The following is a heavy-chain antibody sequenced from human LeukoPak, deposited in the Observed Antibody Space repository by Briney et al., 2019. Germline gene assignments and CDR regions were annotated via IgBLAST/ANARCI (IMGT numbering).Heavy chain of an antibody. CDR1: GYTFTSYG. Sequence: APVKVSCKASGYTFTSYGISWVRQAPGQGLEWMGWISAYNGNTNYAQKLQGRVTMTTDTSTSTAYMELSSLRSEDTAVYYCATVDTAMDDAFDIWGQGTMVTVSS. J-gene: IGHJ3*02. D-gene: IGHD5-18*01. CDR2: ISAYNGNT. V-gene: IGHV1-18*01. CDR3: ATVDTAMDDAFDI.